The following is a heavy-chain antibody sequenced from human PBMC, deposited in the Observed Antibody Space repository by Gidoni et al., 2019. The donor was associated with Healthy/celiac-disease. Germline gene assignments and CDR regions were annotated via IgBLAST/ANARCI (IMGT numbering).Heavy chain of an antibody. D-gene: IGHD6-13*01. Sequence: EVQLVEAGGGVVKPGGSRRRAWADEGFNYSNAWMSWVRQGPGKGLELVGRIKSNTDGGTTDYAAPVKGRFPISRDYSQNTLYLQMNSLQPEDTAVYYCTTGIAAAGLYYWGQGTLVPVSS. J-gene: IGHJ4*02. CDR1: GFNYSNAW. CDR2: IKSNTDGGTT. V-gene: IGHV3-15*01. CDR3: TTGIAAAGLYY.